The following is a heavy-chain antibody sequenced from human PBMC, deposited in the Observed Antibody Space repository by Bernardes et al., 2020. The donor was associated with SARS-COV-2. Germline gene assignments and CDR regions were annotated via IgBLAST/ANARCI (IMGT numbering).Heavy chain of an antibody. Sequence: VRSLIPSCAASGFTFRSYAMSWVRQAPGKGLEWVSAISGSGGSTYYADSVKGRFTISRDNSKNTLYLQMNSLRAEDTAVYYCAKVRPITMVRGVILYFDYWGQGTLVTVSS. CDR3: AKVRPITMVRGVILYFDY. D-gene: IGHD3-10*01. CDR2: ISGSGGST. V-gene: IGHV3-23*01. J-gene: IGHJ4*02. CDR1: GFTFRSYA.